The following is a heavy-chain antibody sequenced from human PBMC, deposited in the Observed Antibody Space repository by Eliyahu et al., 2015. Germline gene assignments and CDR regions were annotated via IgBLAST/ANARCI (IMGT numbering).Heavy chain of an antibody. CDR3: ARATYYYGSGSYYKWWFDP. V-gene: IGHV1-18*01. Sequence: QVQLVQSGAEVKQPGASVKVSCKASGYTXIGYAISWVRQAPGQGLEWMGWIGTHDGNTKYAQNLQGRLTMTTDTSTNTAYMELRNLRSDDTAVYYCARATYYYGSGSYYKWWFDPWGQGTLVTVSS. CDR2: IGTHDGNT. J-gene: IGHJ5*02. D-gene: IGHD3-10*01. CDR1: GYTXIGYA.